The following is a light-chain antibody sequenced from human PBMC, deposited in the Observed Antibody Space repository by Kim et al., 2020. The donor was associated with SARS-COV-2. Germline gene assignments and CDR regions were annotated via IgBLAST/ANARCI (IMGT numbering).Light chain of an antibody. CDR3: SAWDSSLSAWV. CDR1: SNNVGNQG. Sequence: QTATRTCTGNSNNVGNQGAAWLQQHQDHPPKLLSYRNNNRPSGISERLSASRSENTASLTITGLQPEDGADYYCSAWDSSLSAWVFGGGTQLTVL. J-gene: IGLJ3*02. V-gene: IGLV10-54*01. CDR2: RNN.